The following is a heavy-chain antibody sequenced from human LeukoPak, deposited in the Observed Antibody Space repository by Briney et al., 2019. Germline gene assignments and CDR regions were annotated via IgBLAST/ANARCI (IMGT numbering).Heavy chain of an antibody. V-gene: IGHV4-59*01. J-gene: IGHJ6*03. Sequence: SETLSLTCTVSGGSISSYYWSWIRQPPEKGLEWIGYIYYSGSTDYNPSLKSRVTISVDTSKNQFSLKLSSVTAADTAVYYCARSFSYYYYYMDVWGKGTTVTVSS. CDR2: IYYSGST. CDR1: GGSISSYY. CDR3: ARSFSYYYYYMDV.